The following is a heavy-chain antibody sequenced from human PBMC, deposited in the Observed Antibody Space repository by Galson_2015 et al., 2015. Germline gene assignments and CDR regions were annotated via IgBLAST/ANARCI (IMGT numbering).Heavy chain of an antibody. V-gene: IGHV3-30*04. CDR3: ERGSGAAGLWVDY. D-gene: IGHD2-15*01. Sequence: SLIPAGEASGFTFSSYAMHWGRQAPGKGLEWVTVISYDGRNKYYADSVKGRFTISRDNSKNTLYLQMNSLRAEDTAVYYCERGSGAAGLWVDYWGQGTLVTVSS. CDR2: ISYDGRNK. J-gene: IGHJ4*02. CDR1: GFTFSSYA.